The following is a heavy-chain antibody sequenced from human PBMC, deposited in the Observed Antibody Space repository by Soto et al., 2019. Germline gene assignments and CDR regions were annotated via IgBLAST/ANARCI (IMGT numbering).Heavy chain of an antibody. J-gene: IGHJ4*02. D-gene: IGHD1-1*01. CDR3: ARGRYGDY. V-gene: IGHV1-18*01. CDR2: ISAHNGNT. CDR1: GYTFTSYG. Sequence: QVHLVQSGAEVKKPGASVKVSCKASGYTFTSYGITWVRQAPGQGLERMGWISAHNGNTDYGQKLQGRVIVTRDTSTSTAYMGLRSLRSDDTAVYYCARGRYGDYWGQGALVTVSS.